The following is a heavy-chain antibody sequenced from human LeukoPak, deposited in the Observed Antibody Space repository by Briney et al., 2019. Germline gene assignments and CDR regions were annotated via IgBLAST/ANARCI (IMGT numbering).Heavy chain of an antibody. D-gene: IGHD2-2*01. CDR2: IYYSGGT. J-gene: IGHJ6*02. V-gene: IGHV4-39*01. Sequence: PSETLSLTCTVSGGSISSTIYYWGWIRQSPGKGLEWIGNIYYSGGTYYNPSLKSRVTISVDTSKNQFSLKLSSVTAADTAVYYCARTDCSITSCYNGWGYYGMDVWGQGTTVTVSS. CDR3: ARTDCSITSCYNGWGYYGMDV. CDR1: GGSISSTIYY.